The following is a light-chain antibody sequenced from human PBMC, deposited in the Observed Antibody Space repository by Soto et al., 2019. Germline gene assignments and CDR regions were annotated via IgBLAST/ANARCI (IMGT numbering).Light chain of an antibody. V-gene: IGLV1-40*01. CDR1: SSNIGAGYH. CDR3: QSYHGSLRGV. CDR2: GNS. Sequence: QSVLTQPPSVSGAPGQRVTISCTGSSSNIGAGYHVHWYQQVPGTAPKLLISGNSNRPSGVPDRFSGSKSGTSASLAITGLQAEEEGDYYCQSYHGSLRGVFGGGTKLTVL. J-gene: IGLJ3*02.